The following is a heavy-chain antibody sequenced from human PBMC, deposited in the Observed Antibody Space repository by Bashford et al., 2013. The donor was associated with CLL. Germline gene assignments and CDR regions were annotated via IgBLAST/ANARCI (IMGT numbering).Heavy chain of an antibody. CDR3: ARVMAQPSNRVPWDYGLDV. CDR2: ISHTGST. D-gene: IGHD1-14*01. Sequence: SETLSLTCSVSGGSISSSSYYWGWIRHPPGKGLEWIGSISHTGSTYHNPSLKSRVTISVDTSKNQFSLDLRSVTAADTAVYYCARVMAQPSNRVPWDYGLDVWGPGTPVTVSS. J-gene: IGHJ6*02. CDR1: GGSISSSSYY. V-gene: IGHV4-39*01.